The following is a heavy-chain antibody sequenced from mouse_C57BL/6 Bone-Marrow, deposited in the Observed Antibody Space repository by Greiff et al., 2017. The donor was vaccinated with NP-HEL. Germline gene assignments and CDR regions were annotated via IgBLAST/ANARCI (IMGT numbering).Heavy chain of an antibody. J-gene: IGHJ1*03. CDR1: GYAFSSSW. Sequence: VQRVESGPELVKPGASVKISCKASGYAFSSSWMNWVKQRPGKGLEWIGRIYPGDGDTNYNGKFKGKATLTADKSSSTAYMQLSSLTSEDSAVYFCAINWDGYFDVWGTGTTVTVSS. D-gene: IGHD4-1*01. V-gene: IGHV1-82*01. CDR3: AINWDGYFDV. CDR2: IYPGDGDT.